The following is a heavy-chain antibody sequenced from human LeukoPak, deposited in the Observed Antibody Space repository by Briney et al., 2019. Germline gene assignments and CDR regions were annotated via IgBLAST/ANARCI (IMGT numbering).Heavy chain of an antibody. CDR3: ARHDGRGGATMGALDY. Sequence: SETLSLTCTVSGGSISSSCYFWGRIRQPPGTGLEWIGSIYYGGSTYYSPSLRSRVTISVDTSKNQFSLNLSSVTAADTAVYYCARHDGRGGATMGALDYWGQGSLVTVSS. CDR2: IYYGGST. CDR1: GGSISSSCYF. D-gene: IGHD4/OR15-4a*01. J-gene: IGHJ4*02. V-gene: IGHV4-39*01.